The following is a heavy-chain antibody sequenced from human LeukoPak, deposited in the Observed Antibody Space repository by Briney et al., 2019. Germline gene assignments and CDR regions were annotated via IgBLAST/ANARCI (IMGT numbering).Heavy chain of an antibody. CDR2: VYYSGST. J-gene: IGHJ4*02. Sequence: PSETLSLTCTVSGGSISSYYWSWIRQPPGKGLEWIGYVYYSGSTNYNPSLKSRVTISVDTSKNQFSLKLSSVTAADTAVYYCARADGGVIDYWGQGTLVTVSS. CDR1: GGSISSYY. CDR3: ARADGGVIDY. D-gene: IGHD3-16*02. V-gene: IGHV4-59*01.